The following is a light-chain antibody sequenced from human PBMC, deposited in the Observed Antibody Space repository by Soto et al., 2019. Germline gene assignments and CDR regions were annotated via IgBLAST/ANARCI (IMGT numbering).Light chain of an antibody. CDR3: QHYDSWPLT. CDR2: DAS. J-gene: IGKJ4*01. Sequence: ARWLSTDSKTVAKGKRAALCCRASKSVDSNLACYQQTPGQAPRVVIYDASTRATVIPARFSGSGSGTEFTLTVSTLQSEDFADYYCQHYDSWPLTFGGGTKVDIK. CDR1: KSVDSN. V-gene: IGKV3-15*01.